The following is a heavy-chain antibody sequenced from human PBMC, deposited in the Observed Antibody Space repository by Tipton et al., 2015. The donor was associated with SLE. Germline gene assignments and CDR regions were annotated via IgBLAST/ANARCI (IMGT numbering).Heavy chain of an antibody. Sequence: TLSLTCTVSGDSINSGNYYWSWIRQPAGKGLEWIGYIYNSGSTNYNPSLESPVTISVDTSKNQFSLKLSSVTAADTAVYYCARTGVQGVIDYWGQGTLVTVSS. J-gene: IGHJ4*02. CDR3: ARTGVQGVIDY. V-gene: IGHV4-61*10. CDR1: GDSINSGNYY. D-gene: IGHD3-10*01. CDR2: IYNSGST.